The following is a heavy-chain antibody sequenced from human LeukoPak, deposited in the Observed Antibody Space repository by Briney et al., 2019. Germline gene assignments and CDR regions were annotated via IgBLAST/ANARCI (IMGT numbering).Heavy chain of an antibody. CDR3: ARVYSKLWFGELLYFDY. J-gene: IGHJ4*02. V-gene: IGHV1-18*01. Sequence: ASLKVSCKASGYTFTSYGISWVRPAPGQGLEWMGWISAYNGNTNYAQKLQGRVTMTTDTSTSTAYMELRSLRSDDTAVYYCARVYSKLWFGELLYFDYWGQGILVTVSS. CDR2: ISAYNGNT. D-gene: IGHD3-10*01. CDR1: GYTFTSYG.